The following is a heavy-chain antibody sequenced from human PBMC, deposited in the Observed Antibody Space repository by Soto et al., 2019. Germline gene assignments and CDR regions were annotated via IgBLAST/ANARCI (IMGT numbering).Heavy chain of an antibody. D-gene: IGHD3-22*01. V-gene: IGHV1-69*02. CDR1: GGTFSSYT. Sequence: QVQLVQSGAEVKKPGSSVKVSCKASGGTFSSYTISWVRQAPGQGLEWMGRIIPILGIANYAQKFQGRVTITADKSTSPAYMELSSLRSEDTAVYSCARGGSSGGMDIWGQGTMVTVSS. CDR2: IIPILGIA. J-gene: IGHJ3*02. CDR3: ARGGSSGGMDI.